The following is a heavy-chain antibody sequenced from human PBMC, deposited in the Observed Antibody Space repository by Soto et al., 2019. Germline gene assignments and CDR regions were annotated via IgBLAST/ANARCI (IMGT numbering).Heavy chain of an antibody. V-gene: IGHV3-15*02. Sequence: EVPLVESGGALVKPGESLTLSCAASGFTFNSAWMTWVRQAPGKGLEWVGRIKSWTDGGRVDTAAPVKGRFTISRDDSKNTFPLQMNSLNSEDSSFYYCTPRRREKSCTSCSWFGDGAFWGQGTLVTVSS. J-gene: IGHJ4*02. CDR1: GFTFNSAW. D-gene: IGHD2-8*01. CDR2: IKSWTDGGRV. CDR3: TPRRREKSCTSCSWFGDGAF.